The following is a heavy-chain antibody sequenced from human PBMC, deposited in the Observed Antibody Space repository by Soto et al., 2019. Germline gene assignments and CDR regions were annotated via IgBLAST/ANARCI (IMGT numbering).Heavy chain of an antibody. CDR3: ARDLGFLLWSNWFDP. CDR1: GGSISSYY. CDR2: IYYSGST. J-gene: IGHJ5*02. Sequence: PSETLSLTCTVSGGSISSYYWSWIRQPPGKGLEWIGYIYYSGSTNYNPSLKSRVTISVDTSKNQFSLKLSSVTAADTAVYYCARDLGFLLWSNWFDPWGQGTLVTVSS. D-gene: IGHD3-10*01. V-gene: IGHV4-59*01.